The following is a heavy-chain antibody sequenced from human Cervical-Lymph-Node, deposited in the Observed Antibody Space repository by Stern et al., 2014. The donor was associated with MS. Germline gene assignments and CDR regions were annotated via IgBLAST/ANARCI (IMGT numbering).Heavy chain of an antibody. CDR3: ARGVVSNRAAATLHNLFDP. V-gene: IGHV1-69*09. D-gene: IGHD2-15*01. CDR1: GGTFSSSYA. J-gene: IGHJ5*02. Sequence: QVQLVQSGAEVKKPGSSMKVSCKTSGGTFSSSYAITWMRQAPGQRLEWMGRIIPFLGLANYAQKFQGRVTITADTSTSTTYMELSSLRSEDTAVYYCARGVVSNRAAATLHNLFDPWGQGTLVTVSS. CDR2: IIPFLGLA.